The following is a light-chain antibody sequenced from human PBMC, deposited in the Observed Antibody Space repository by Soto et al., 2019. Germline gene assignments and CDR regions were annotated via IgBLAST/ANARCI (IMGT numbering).Light chain of an antibody. CDR3: GTWDSSLSAVV. CDR2: DNS. J-gene: IGLJ2*01. Sequence: HSALTQPPSVSAAPGQKVTISCSGSSSNIGINFVSWYQQLPGTAPKLLIYDNSNRPSGIPDRFSGSKSGTSATLGITGLQTGDEADYYCGTWDSSLSAVVFGGGTQLTVL. CDR1: SSNIGINF. V-gene: IGLV1-51*01.